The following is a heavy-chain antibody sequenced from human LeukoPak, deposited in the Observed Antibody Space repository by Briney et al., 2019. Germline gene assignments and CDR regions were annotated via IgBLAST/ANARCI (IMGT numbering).Heavy chain of an antibody. V-gene: IGHV4-59*08. Sequence: PSETLSLTCTVSGGSISSYYWSWIRQPPGKGLEWIGYIYYSGSTNYNPSLTSRVTISVDTSKNQFSLKLSSLTAADTAVYYCARYSSSWYDYWGQGTLVTVSS. J-gene: IGHJ4*02. CDR1: GGSISSYY. CDR3: ARYSSSWYDY. CDR2: IYYSGST. D-gene: IGHD6-13*01.